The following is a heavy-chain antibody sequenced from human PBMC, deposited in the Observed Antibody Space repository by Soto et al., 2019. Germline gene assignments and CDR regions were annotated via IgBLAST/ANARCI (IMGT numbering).Heavy chain of an antibody. D-gene: IGHD3-3*01. CDR1: GFTFSSYW. CDR3: ARDYDFWSGIGDYYYYGMDV. CDR2: IKQDGSEK. Sequence: PGGSLRLSCAASGFTFSSYWMSWVRQAPGKGLEWVANIKQDGSEKYYVDSVKGRFTISRDNAKKSLYLQMKSLRAEDTAVYYCARDYDFWSGIGDYYYYGMDVWGQGTTVTVSS. J-gene: IGHJ6*02. V-gene: IGHV3-7*01.